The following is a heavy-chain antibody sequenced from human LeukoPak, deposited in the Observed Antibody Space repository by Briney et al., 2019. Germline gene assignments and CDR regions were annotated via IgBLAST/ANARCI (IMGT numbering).Heavy chain of an antibody. CDR1: GLTFSSYW. CDR3: ARTDDYGDYNPFDY. D-gene: IGHD4-17*01. Sequence: PGGSLRLSCAASGLTFSSYWMHWVRQAPGKGLVWVSRINSDGRSTSYADSVKGRVTISRDNAKNTLYLQMNSLRAEDTAVYYCARTDDYGDYNPFDYWGQGTLVTVSS. CDR2: INSDGRST. V-gene: IGHV3-74*01. J-gene: IGHJ4*02.